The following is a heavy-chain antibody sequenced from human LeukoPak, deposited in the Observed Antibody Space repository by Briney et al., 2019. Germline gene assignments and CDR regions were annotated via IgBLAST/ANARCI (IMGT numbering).Heavy chain of an antibody. V-gene: IGHV3-73*01. CDR1: GFTFSGSA. Sequence: GGSLRLSCAASGFTFSGSAMHWVRQASGKGLEWVGRIRSEPNSYATAYAASVKGRFTISRDDSKNTAYLQMNSLKTEDTAVYYCTSLLGYCTNDVCYNYWGQGTLVTVSS. CDR2: IRSEPNSYAT. D-gene: IGHD2-8*01. CDR3: TSLLGYCTNDVCYNY. J-gene: IGHJ4*02.